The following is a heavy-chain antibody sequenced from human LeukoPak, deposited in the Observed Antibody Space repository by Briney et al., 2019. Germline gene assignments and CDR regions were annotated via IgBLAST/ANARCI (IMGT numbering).Heavy chain of an antibody. CDR2: INHDGSEK. V-gene: IGHV3-7*03. CDR1: GFTFSNSW. J-gene: IGHJ6*02. CDR3: ARVVGYGMDV. Sequence: GGSLRLSCAASGFTFSNSWMNWFRQAPGRLEWVANINHDGSEKNYVDSVEGRFTITRDNTKKSLYLQMNSLRAEDTAVYYCARVVGYGMDVWGQGTTVTVSS. D-gene: IGHD1-26*01.